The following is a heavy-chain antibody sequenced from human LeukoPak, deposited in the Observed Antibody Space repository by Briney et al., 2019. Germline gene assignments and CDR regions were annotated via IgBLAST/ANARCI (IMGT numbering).Heavy chain of an antibody. CDR1: GFTFSTYA. CDR3: ARTEYCNTTTCKYASI. J-gene: IGHJ3*02. CDR2: ISGSGGST. D-gene: IGHD2/OR15-2a*01. Sequence: GGSLRLSCAASGFTFSTYAMTWARQAPGKGLEWVSVISGSGGSTYYADSVKGRFTISRDNSKNTLYLQMNSLRVEDTAVYYCARTEYCNTTTCKYASIWGQGTMVTVSS. V-gene: IGHV3-23*01.